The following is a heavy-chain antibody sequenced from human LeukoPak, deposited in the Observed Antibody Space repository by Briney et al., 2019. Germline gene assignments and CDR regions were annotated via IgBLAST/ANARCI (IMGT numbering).Heavy chain of an antibody. CDR2: ISGSGGST. J-gene: IGHJ4*02. CDR3: AKGTLSIAAAGLPRGP. Sequence: GGSLRLSCAASGFTYSSYAMSWVRQAPGKGLEWVSAISGSGGSTYYADSVKGRFTISRDNSKNTLYLQMNSLRAEDTAVYYCAKGTLSIAAAGLPRGPWGQGTLVTVSS. D-gene: IGHD6-13*01. V-gene: IGHV3-23*01. CDR1: GFTYSSYA.